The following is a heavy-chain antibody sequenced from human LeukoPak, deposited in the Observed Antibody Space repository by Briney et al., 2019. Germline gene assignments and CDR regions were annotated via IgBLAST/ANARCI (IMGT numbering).Heavy chain of an antibody. CDR2: INSNRAVT. Sequence: GASGRVSCKSFGFTFTNYLLHWVRQAPGHGLEWMGWINSNRAVTNYAQKFQGRVTMTRDTSISTAYMELRSVRSYDTAVYYCARDHGGDAFDIWGPGTMVTVSS. V-gene: IGHV1-2*02. D-gene: IGHD3-3*01. J-gene: IGHJ3*02. CDR1: GFTFTNYL. CDR3: ARDHGGDAFDI.